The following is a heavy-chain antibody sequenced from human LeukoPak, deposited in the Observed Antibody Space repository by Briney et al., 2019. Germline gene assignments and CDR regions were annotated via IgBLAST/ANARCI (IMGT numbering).Heavy chain of an antibody. V-gene: IGHV4-39*01. CDR1: GGSISSGSFL. D-gene: IGHD6-19*01. J-gene: IGHJ4*02. Sequence: PSETLSLTCTLSGGSISSGSFLWDWIRQPPGKGLEWLGSIHSIGSTYYNPSLKRRLTMSVDTSKNQFSLKLSSVTAADTAVYYCATTSYSSCWHWNFDYWGQGTLVTVSS. CDR2: IHSIGST. CDR3: ATTSYSSCWHWNFDY.